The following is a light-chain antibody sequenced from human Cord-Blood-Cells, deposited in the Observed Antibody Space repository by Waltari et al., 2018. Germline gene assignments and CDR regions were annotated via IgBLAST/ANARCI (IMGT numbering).Light chain of an antibody. CDR1: SSDVGSYNL. Sequence: QSALTQPASVSGSPGQSLTISCTGTSSDVGSYNLVSWYQQHPGKAPKLMIYEGSKRPSGVSNRFSGSKSGNTASLTFSGLQAEDEADYYCCSYAGSSIVVFGGGTKLTVL. CDR2: EGS. CDR3: CSYAGSSIVV. J-gene: IGLJ2*01. V-gene: IGLV2-23*01.